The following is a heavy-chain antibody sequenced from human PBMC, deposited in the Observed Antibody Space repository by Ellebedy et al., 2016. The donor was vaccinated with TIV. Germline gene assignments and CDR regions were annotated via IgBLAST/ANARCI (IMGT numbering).Heavy chain of an antibody. D-gene: IGHD1-26*01. CDR1: GFIFSNYG. CDR2: IRYDGTSQ. V-gene: IGHV3-30*02. CDR3: AKDREQIIDDGLTNY. Sequence: GESLKISCAASGFIFSNYGMHWIRQTPDRGLEWVALIRYDGTSQHYAASVKGRFTISRDNSRNTLILQMNSLRGEDTAVYYCAKDREQIIDDGLTNYWGQGTLVTVSS. J-gene: IGHJ4*02.